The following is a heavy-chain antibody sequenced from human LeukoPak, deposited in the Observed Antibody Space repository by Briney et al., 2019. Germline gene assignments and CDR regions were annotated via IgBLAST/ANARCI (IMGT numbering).Heavy chain of an antibody. J-gene: IGHJ4*02. V-gene: IGHV1-69*04. D-gene: IGHD3-22*01. CDR1: GGTFSSYA. Sequence: ASVKVSCKASGGTFSSYAISWVRQAPGQGLEWMGRIIPILGIANYAQKFQGRVTITADKSMSTAYMELSSLRSEDTAVYYCARASVGSSGYLDYWGQGTLVTVSS. CDR3: ARASVGSSGYLDY. CDR2: IIPILGIA.